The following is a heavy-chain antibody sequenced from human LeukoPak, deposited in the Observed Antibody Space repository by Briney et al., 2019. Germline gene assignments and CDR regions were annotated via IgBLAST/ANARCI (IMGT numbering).Heavy chain of an antibody. CDR1: GFTFSSYA. J-gene: IGHJ4*02. V-gene: IGHV3-23*01. Sequence: GGSLRLSCAASGFTFSSYAMSWVRQAPGKGLEWVSAISGSGGSTYYADSVKGRFTISRDNSKNTLYLQMNSLRAEDTAVYYCAADSSGYYSTDYWGQGTLATVSS. CDR3: AADSSGYYSTDY. CDR2: ISGSGGST. D-gene: IGHD3-22*01.